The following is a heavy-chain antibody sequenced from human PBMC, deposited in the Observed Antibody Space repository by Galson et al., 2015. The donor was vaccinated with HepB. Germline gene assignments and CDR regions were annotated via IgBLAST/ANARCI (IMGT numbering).Heavy chain of an antibody. V-gene: IGHV3-7*03. J-gene: IGHJ3*01. Sequence: SLRLSCAAFGFRFIDHWMMWVRQAPGKGLEWVADIKPDGGVKYYLDSVKGRFTISRDNAKNSLYLQMNTLRTDDTALYYCSRDDTYNCEAFDLWGQGTMVTVSS. CDR1: GFRFIDHW. D-gene: IGHD1-1*01. CDR3: SRDDTYNCEAFDL. CDR2: IKPDGGVK.